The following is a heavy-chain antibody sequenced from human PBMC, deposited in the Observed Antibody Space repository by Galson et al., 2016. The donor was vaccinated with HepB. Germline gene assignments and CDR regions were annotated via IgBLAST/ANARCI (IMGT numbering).Heavy chain of an antibody. V-gene: IGHV5-51*01. J-gene: IGHJ4*02. CDR1: GYNFIDYW. Sequence: QSGAEVKKPGESLKISCKASGYNFIDYWIGWVRQMAGKDLEWMGIIYPFDSDTRYSPSFQGHVTISSDKSITTAYLQWSSPKASDAAIYYCVRRDDYRNAAIDFWGQGTLVTVSS. D-gene: IGHD4-11*01. CDR2: IYPFDSDT. CDR3: VRRDDYRNAAIDF.